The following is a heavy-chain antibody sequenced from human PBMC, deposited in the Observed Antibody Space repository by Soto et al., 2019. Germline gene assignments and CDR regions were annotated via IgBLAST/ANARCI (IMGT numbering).Heavy chain of an antibody. CDR2: IYFTGST. CDR1: GDSISTFY. J-gene: IGHJ4*02. CDR3: ARAISSSIPSYFDH. D-gene: IGHD2-21*01. V-gene: IGHV4-59*01. Sequence: QVQLQESGPGLVKPSETLSLTCSVSGDSISTFYWSWIRQPPGKGLEWIGYIYFTGSTDYNPSLKSRATISVDHFKNQFSPGLSSVTAADPATYYCARAISSSIPSYFDHWGQGTLVTVSS.